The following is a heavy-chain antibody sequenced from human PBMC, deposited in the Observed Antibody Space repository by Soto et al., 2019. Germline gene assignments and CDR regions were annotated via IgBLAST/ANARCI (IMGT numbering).Heavy chain of an antibody. Sequence: EVQLVESGGGLVQPGGSLRLSCAASGFIFSSYWMNWVRQAPGKGLVWVSRINSDGSSTSYADSVKGRFTISRDNASNALDLQMNSLIAEDTAVYYCVRTSLVVAAATREDYWGQGTLVTVSS. J-gene: IGHJ4*02. CDR1: GFIFSSYW. CDR3: VRTSLVVAAATREDY. V-gene: IGHV3-74*01. CDR2: INSDGSST. D-gene: IGHD2-15*01.